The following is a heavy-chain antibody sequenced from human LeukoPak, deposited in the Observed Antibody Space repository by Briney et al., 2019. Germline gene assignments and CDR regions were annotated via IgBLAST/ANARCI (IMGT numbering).Heavy chain of an antibody. CDR1: GDSVRSYY. V-gene: IGHV4-59*02. CDR2: INDRGST. D-gene: IGHD6-13*01. Sequence: PSETLSLTCTVSGDSVRSYYWSWIRQPPGQGLEWLGHINDRGSTNYNPSLQRRVTISIDTSKNQFSLKVNSVTAADPAVYYCVRDSRYGSGWFEDGLDFWGQGTTVTVSS. CDR3: VRDSRYGSGWFEDGLDF. J-gene: IGHJ6*02.